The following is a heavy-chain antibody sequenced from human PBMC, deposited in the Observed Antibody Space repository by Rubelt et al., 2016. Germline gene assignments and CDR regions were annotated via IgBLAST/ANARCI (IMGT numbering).Heavy chain of an antibody. V-gene: IGHV4-34*01. CDR2: INHSGST. J-gene: IGHJ6*02. D-gene: IGHD3-9*01. CDR3: ARGRVNNDILTGNYYYYYGMDV. Sequence: IRQPPGTGLEWIGEINHSGSTNYNPSLKSRVTISVDTSKNQFSLKLSSVTAADTAVYYCARGRVNNDILTGNYYYYYGMDVWGQGTTVTVSS.